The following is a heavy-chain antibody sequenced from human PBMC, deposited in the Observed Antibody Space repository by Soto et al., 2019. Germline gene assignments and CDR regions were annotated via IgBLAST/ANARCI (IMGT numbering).Heavy chain of an antibody. V-gene: IGHV1-69*01. J-gene: IGHJ3*02. CDR1: GGTFSSYA. Sequence: QVQLVQSGAEVKKPGSSVKVSCKASGGTFSSYAISWVRQAPGQGLEWMGGIIPIFGTANYAQKFQGRVTITADESTSTAYMGLSSLRSEDTAVYYCARGPAPGIAVAGTFSAFDIWGQGTMVTVSS. CDR2: IIPIFGTA. CDR3: ARGPAPGIAVAGTFSAFDI. D-gene: IGHD6-19*01.